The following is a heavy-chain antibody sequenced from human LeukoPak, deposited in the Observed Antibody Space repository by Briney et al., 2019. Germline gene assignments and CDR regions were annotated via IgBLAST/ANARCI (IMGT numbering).Heavy chain of an antibody. V-gene: IGHV4-4*08. D-gene: IGHD3-10*01. Sequence: SETLSLTCTVSGGSISSYYWSWIRQPPGKGLEWIGRIYTSGSTNYNPSLKSRVTISVDTSKNQFSLKLSSVTAADTAVYYCAREGVLLWFGGNYYYYYYMDVWGKGATVTISS. CDR2: IYTSGST. CDR1: GGSISSYY. CDR3: AREGVLLWFGGNYYYYYYMDV. J-gene: IGHJ6*03.